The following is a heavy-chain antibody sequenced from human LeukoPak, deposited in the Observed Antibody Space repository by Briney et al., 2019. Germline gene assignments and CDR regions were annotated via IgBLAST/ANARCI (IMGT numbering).Heavy chain of an antibody. CDR1: GFTFSSYS. CDR3: AKVRGSYTGKIDY. D-gene: IGHD1-26*01. J-gene: IGHJ4*02. Sequence: PGGSLRLSCAASGFTFSSYSMNWVRQAPGKGLEWVSAISGSGGSTYYADSVKGRFTISRDNSKNTLYLQMNSLRAEDTAVYYCAKVRGSYTGKIDYWGQGTLVTVSS. CDR2: ISGSGGST. V-gene: IGHV3-23*01.